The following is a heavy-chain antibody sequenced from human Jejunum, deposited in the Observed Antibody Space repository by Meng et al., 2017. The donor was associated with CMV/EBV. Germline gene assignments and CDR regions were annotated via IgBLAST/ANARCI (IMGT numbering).Heavy chain of an antibody. CDR1: GFSFSTYW. V-gene: IGHV3-7*01. Sequence: CAASGFSFSTYWMSWVSQAPGKGLEWVTNIKPDGSETYYVDSVKGRLTISRDNAKNSLYLQMNSLRAEDTGVYFCARDRYGGTDYWGQGTWVTVSS. D-gene: IGHD4-23*01. CDR2: IKPDGSET. J-gene: IGHJ4*02. CDR3: ARDRYGGTDY.